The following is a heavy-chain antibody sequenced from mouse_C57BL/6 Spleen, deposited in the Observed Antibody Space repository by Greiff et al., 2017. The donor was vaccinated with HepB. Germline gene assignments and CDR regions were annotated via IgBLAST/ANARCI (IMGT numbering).Heavy chain of an antibody. J-gene: IGHJ2*01. CDR2: IYPGSGST. V-gene: IGHV1-55*01. CDR3: AKEYYYGSSH. D-gene: IGHD1-1*01. Sequence: VKLQRPGAELVKPGASVKMSCKASGYTFTSYWITWVKQRPGQGLEWIGDIYPGSGSTNYNEKFKSKATLTVDTSSSTAFMQLSSLTSEDSAVYYCAKEYYYGSSHWGQGTTLTVSS. CDR1: GYTFTSYW.